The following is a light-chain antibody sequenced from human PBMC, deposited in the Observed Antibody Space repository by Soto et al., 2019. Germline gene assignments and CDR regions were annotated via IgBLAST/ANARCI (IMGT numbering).Light chain of an antibody. CDR3: AAWDDSLNGAV. CDR2: NNN. CDR1: SSNIGSNT. J-gene: IGLJ7*01. Sequence: QSVLTQPPSASGTPGQRVTISCSGSSSNIGSNTVNWYRQLPGTAPKLLIYNNNQRPSGVPDRFFGSKSGTSASLAISGRQSDDEADYYCAAWDDSLNGAVFGGGTQLTVL. V-gene: IGLV1-44*01.